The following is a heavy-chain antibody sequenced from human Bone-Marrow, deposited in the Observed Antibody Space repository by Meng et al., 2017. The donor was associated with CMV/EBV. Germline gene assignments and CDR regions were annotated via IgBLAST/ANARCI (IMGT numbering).Heavy chain of an antibody. D-gene: IGHD3-3*01. J-gene: IGHJ5*02. CDR1: GGSISRSSYY. CDR3: ARLYYDFWSGYYKGWFDP. V-gene: IGHV4-39*07. Sequence: SETLSLTCTVSGGSISRSSYYWGWIRQPPGKGLEWIGSIYYSGSTYYNPSLKSRVTISVDTSKNQFSLKLSSVTAADTAVYYCARLYYDFWSGYYKGWFDPWGQGTLVTVSS. CDR2: IYYSGST.